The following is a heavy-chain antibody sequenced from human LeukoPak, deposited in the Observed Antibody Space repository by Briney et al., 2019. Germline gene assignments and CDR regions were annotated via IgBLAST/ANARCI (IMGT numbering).Heavy chain of an antibody. J-gene: IGHJ4*02. CDR2: ISGSGGST. CDR1: GFTFSSYA. Sequence: GGSLRLSCAASGFTFSSYAMSWVRQAPGKGLEWVSAISGSGGSTYYADSVKGRFTISRDNSKNTLYLQMNSLRAEDTAVYYRARVVVAATQHFDYWGQGTLVTVSS. CDR3: ARVVVAATQHFDY. D-gene: IGHD2-15*01. V-gene: IGHV3-23*01.